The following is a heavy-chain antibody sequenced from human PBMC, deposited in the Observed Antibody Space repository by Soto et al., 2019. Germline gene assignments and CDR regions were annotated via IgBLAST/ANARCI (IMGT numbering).Heavy chain of an antibody. V-gene: IGHV1-18*04. CDR1: GYNFSDYG. CDR3: AISTWSLSYYGMDV. J-gene: IGHJ6*02. Sequence: ASVKVSCKASGYNFSDYGVNWVRQDPGQGLEWMGWISSYSGQTMIPRKFQGRVTMTTDTPTSTGYMELRGLTSDDTALYYCAISTWSLSYYGMDVWGQGTTVTVSS. CDR2: ISSYSGQT. D-gene: IGHD3-3*01.